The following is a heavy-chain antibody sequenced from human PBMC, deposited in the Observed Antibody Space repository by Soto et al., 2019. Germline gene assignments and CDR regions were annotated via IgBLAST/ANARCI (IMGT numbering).Heavy chain of an antibody. CDR3: AQGRTRPLELGSFGDNAFDV. CDR2: ISWNSGTL. D-gene: IGHD3-10*01. V-gene: IGHV3-9*01. Sequence: EVHLVESGGGLVQPGRSLRLSCAASEFTFDNYAMHWVRQAPGKGLEWVSGISWNSGTLVYADSVKGRFTISRDNTKNSLFLQMNSLRPEDTALYFCAQGRTRPLELGSFGDNAFDVWGQGTMVTVSS. J-gene: IGHJ3*01. CDR1: EFTFDNYA.